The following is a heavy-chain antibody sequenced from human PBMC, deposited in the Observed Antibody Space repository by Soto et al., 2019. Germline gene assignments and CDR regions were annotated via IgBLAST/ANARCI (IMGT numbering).Heavy chain of an antibody. V-gene: IGHV4-34*01. CDR1: GGSFSGYY. CDR3: ARGGWFGDHGWFDP. Sequence: PSETLSLTCAVYGGSFSGYYWSWIRRPPGKGLEWIGEINHSGSTNYNPSLKSRVTISVDTSKNQFSLKLSSVTAADTAVYYCARGGWFGDHGWFDPWGQGTLVTVSS. J-gene: IGHJ5*02. CDR2: INHSGST. D-gene: IGHD3-10*01.